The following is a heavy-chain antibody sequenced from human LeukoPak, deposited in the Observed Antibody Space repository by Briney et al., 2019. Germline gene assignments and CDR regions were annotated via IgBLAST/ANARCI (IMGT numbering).Heavy chain of an antibody. CDR1: GFTFSSYA. CDR2: ISYDGSNK. CDR3: ARDQGAYRAGDY. J-gene: IGHJ4*02. D-gene: IGHD1-26*01. V-gene: IGHV3-30-3*01. Sequence: GGSLRLSCAASGFTFSSYAMHWVRQAPGKGLEWVAVISYDGSNKYYTDSVKGRFTISRDNSKNTLYLQMNSLRAEDTAAYYCARDQGAYRAGDYWGQGTLVTVSS.